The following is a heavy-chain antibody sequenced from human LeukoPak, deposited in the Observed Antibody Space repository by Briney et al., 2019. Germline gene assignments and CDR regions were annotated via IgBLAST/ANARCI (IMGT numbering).Heavy chain of an antibody. V-gene: IGHV1-2*02. CDR3: ARDDSSGENWFDP. CDR2: INPNSGGT. D-gene: IGHD3-22*01. CDR1: GYTFTGYY. J-gene: IGHJ5*02. Sequence: GASVKVSCKASGYTFTGYYMHWVRQAPGQGLEWMGWINPNSGGTNYAQKFQGRVTMTRDTSTSTAYMELRSLRSDDTAVYYCARDDSSGENWFDPWGQGTLVTVSS.